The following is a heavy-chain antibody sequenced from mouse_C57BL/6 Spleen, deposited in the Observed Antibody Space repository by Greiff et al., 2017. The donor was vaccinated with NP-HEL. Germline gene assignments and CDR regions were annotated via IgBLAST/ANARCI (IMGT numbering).Heavy chain of an antibody. CDR2: IYPGSGNT. CDR3: ARCDGSSHWYFDV. J-gene: IGHJ1*03. Sequence: VQLQQSGAELVRPGASVKLSCKASGYTFTDYYINWVKQRPGQGPEWIARIYPGSGNTYYNEKFKGKATLTAEKSSSTAYMQLSSLTSEDSAVYFCARCDGSSHWYFDVWGTGTTVTVSS. CDR1: GYTFTDYY. D-gene: IGHD1-1*01. V-gene: IGHV1-76*01.